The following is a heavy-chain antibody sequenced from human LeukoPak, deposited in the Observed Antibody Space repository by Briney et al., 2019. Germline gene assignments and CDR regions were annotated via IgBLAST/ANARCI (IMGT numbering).Heavy chain of an antibody. CDR3: ASWMGDWLDP. D-gene: IGHD1-26*01. CDR2: IYYSGST. CDR1: GGSISSSSYY. V-gene: IGHV4-39*01. Sequence: SETLSLTCTVSGGSISSSSYYWGWIRQPPGKGLEWIGSIYYSGSTYYNPSLKSRVTISVDTSKNQFSLKLSSVTAADTAVYYCASWMGDWLDPWGQGTLVTVSS. J-gene: IGHJ5*02.